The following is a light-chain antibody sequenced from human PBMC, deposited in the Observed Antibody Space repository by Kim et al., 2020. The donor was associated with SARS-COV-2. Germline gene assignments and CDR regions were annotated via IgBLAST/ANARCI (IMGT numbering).Light chain of an antibody. V-gene: IGKV3-20*01. CDR3: QQYGSPPST. CDR2: IAS. J-gene: IGKJ5*01. Sequence: EIVLTQSPGTLSLSPGERATLSCRASRSVTSNYLAWYRQKPGQAPRLLIYIASTRATGIPDRFSGSGSGTEFTLTISRLDPEDFAVYYCQQYGSPPSTFGQGTRLEIK. CDR1: RSVTSNY.